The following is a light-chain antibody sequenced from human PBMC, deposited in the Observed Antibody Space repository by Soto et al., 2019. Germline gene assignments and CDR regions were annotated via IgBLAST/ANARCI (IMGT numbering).Light chain of an antibody. Sequence: DIRMTQSPSSLSASVGDRVTITCRASQNIGVYLNWYQKKPGKAPKLLIHAASSLHSGVPSTFSGSGSGTDFALTISSLQPEDFATYYCHQTAANPWTFAQGTKVDIK. CDR2: AAS. CDR3: HQTAANPWT. V-gene: IGKV1-39*01. J-gene: IGKJ1*01. CDR1: QNIGVY.